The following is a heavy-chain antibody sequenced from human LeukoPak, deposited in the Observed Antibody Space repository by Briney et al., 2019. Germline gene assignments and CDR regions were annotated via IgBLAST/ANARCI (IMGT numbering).Heavy chain of an antibody. CDR3: ARAGCSSTSCYDFPGYYYMDV. CDR2: IYYSGST. D-gene: IGHD2-2*01. V-gene: IGHV4-59*01. Sequence: SETLSLTCTVSGGSISSYYWSWIRQPPGKGLEWIGYIYYSGSTNYNPSLKSRVTISVDTSKNQFSLKLSSVTAADTAVYYCARAGCSSTSCYDFPGYYYMDVWGKETTFTVSS. J-gene: IGHJ6*03. CDR1: GGSISSYY.